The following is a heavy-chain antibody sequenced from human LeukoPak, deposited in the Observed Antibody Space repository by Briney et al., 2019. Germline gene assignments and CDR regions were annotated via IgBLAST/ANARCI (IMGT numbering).Heavy chain of an antibody. CDR3: ARGTYSSGWYGVY. CDR2: ISSSSSYI. J-gene: IGHJ4*02. D-gene: IGHD6-19*01. V-gene: IGHV3-21*01. CDR1: GFTFSSYE. Sequence: GGSLRLSCAASGFTFSSYEMNWVRQAPGKGLEWVSSISSSSSYIYYADSVKGRFTISRDNAKNSLYLQMNSLRAEDTAVYYCARGTYSSGWYGVYCGQGTLVTVSS.